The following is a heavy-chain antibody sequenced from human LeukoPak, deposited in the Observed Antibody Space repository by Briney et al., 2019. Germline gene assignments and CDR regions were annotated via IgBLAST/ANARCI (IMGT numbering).Heavy chain of an antibody. V-gene: IGHV3-30-3*01. J-gene: IGHJ4*02. CDR2: ISYDGSNR. D-gene: IGHD5-12*01. CDR1: GFTFSSYA. Sequence: GGSLRLSCAASGFTFSSYAMHWVRQAPGKGLEWVAVISYDGSNRYYADSVKARFTISRDNSKNTLYLQMNSLRAEDTAVYYCARGGYSGSFDYWGQGTLVTVSS. CDR3: ARGGYSGSFDY.